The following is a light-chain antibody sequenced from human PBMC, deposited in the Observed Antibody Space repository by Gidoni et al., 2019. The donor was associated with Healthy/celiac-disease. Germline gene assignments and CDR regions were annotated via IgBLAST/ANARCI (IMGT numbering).Light chain of an antibody. CDR3: QQYGSSPLYT. V-gene: IGKV3-20*01. CDR2: GAS. J-gene: IGKJ2*01. CDR1: QSVSSSY. Sequence: EVVLTQSPGTLSLSPGESATLSCRTSQSVSSSYLSWYQQKPGQAPRLLIYGASSRATGIPDRLSGRGSGTDFNITISRREPEDVAVYYCQQYGSSPLYTFGQGTKLEIK.